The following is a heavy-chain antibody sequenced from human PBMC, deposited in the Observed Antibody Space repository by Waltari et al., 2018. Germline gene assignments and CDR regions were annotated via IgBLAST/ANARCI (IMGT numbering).Heavy chain of an antibody. Sequence: VQLVQSGAEVKKPGATVKISCKVSGYTFTDYYMHWVQQAPGKGLEWMGIINPSGGSTSYAQKCQGRVTMTRDTSTSTVYMELSSLRSEDTAVYYCARDPIRYCDSDREDPFDYWGQGTLVTVSS. D-gene: IGHD3-9*01. J-gene: IGHJ4*02. CDR2: INPSGGST. CDR1: GYTFTDYY. V-gene: IGHV1-46*01. CDR3: ARDPIRYCDSDREDPFDY.